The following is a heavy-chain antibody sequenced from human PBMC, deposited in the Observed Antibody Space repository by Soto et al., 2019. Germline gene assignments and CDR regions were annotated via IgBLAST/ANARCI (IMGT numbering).Heavy chain of an antibody. D-gene: IGHD1-26*01. V-gene: IGHV3-7*01. CDR3: ARELIVGPAEYFQH. CDR2: INQDGSGK. Sequence: EVQLVESGGGLVQPGGSLRLSCAVSGFTFSSYWMSWVRQTPGKGLEWVANINQDGSGKYYVDSVKGRFTISRDNAKNSLYLQMNSLRAEDTAVYYCARELIVGPAEYFQHWGQGTLVTVSS. J-gene: IGHJ1*01. CDR1: GFTFSSYW.